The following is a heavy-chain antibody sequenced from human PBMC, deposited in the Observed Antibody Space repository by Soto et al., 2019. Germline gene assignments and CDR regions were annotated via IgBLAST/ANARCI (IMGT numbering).Heavy chain of an antibody. J-gene: IGHJ4*02. CDR3: ARSVEGHFDY. CDR2: ITSDTKTI. V-gene: IGHV3-48*02. CDR1: GFTFSVYS. D-gene: IGHD6-19*01. Sequence: EVQLVESGGDLVQREGSLRLSCVASGFTFSVYSMNWVRQAPGKGLEWFSYITSDTKTIKYADSVKGRFTISRDNAKNSVYLQKNSMRDEDKAVYYCARSVEGHFDYWGQGTVVTVSS.